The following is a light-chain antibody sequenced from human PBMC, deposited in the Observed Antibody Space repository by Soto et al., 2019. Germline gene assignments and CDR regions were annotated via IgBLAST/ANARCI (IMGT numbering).Light chain of an antibody. J-gene: IGLJ2*01. V-gene: IGLV2-14*03. CDR3: SSYTTITTLVV. Sequence: QSVLTQPASVSGSPGQSITISCTGTSSDFNAYNFVSWYQQHPGRAPKLMIYDVSHRPSGVSDRFSGSKSRNTASLTISGLQAEDEADYYCSSYTTITTLVVFGGGTKVTVL. CDR1: SSDFNAYNF. CDR2: DVS.